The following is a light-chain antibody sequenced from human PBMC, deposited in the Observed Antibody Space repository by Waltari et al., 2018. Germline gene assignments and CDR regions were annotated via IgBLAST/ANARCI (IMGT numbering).Light chain of an antibody. V-gene: IGKV2-30*02. Sequence: DVVMTQSPLSLAVTLGQPASISCWSSQSLVQSDGNTFLNWFHQRPGQSPRRLIYKVSNRESGVPYRFSGSGSGTDFTLKISRVEAEDVGIFYCLQSSQWPYAFGQGTKLEIK. J-gene: IGKJ2*01. CDR1: QSLVQSDGNTF. CDR2: KVS. CDR3: LQSSQWPYA.